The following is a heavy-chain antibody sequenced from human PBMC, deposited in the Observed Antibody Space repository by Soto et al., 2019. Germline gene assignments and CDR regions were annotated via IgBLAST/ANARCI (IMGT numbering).Heavy chain of an antibody. D-gene: IGHD6-19*01. J-gene: IGHJ4*02. CDR1: GGSISTRSCY. Sequence: ASETLSLTCTVSGGSISTRSCYWGWIRQPPGKGLEWIGTISYSGNTYYNPSLKSRVTISVHTSKNQFSLKLSSVTAADTAVYYCARQAIENKQWLWPHFDYWGQGTLVTVSS. CDR3: ARQAIENKQWLWPHFDY. CDR2: ISYSGNT. V-gene: IGHV4-39*01.